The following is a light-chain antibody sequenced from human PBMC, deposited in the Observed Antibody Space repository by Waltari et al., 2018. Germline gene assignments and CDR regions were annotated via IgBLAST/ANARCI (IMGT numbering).Light chain of an antibody. CDR2: EVI. CDR1: SSDVGFYNL. CDR3: CSYAGRNIWV. V-gene: IGLV2-23*02. J-gene: IGLJ3*02. Sequence: QSALTQPASGSGSPGQSITISCTGTSSDVGFYNLFSWYQQHPGKAPELVVYEVISRPSGVSNRFSGSKSGNTASLTISGLQAEDEADYYCCSYAGRNIWVFGGGTKLTVL.